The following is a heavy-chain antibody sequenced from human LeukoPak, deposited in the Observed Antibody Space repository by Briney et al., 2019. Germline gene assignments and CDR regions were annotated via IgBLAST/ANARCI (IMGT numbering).Heavy chain of an antibody. V-gene: IGHV1-2*02. Sequence: ASVKVSCKASGYTFTGYYIHWVRQAPGQGLEWMGWINPNSGGTNYAQKFQGRVTMTRDTSISTAYMELSRLRSDDTAVYYCARRVPAGIGAFDIWGQGTMVTVSS. CDR2: INPNSGGT. J-gene: IGHJ3*02. CDR3: ARRVPAGIGAFDI. CDR1: GYTFTGYY. D-gene: IGHD2-2*02.